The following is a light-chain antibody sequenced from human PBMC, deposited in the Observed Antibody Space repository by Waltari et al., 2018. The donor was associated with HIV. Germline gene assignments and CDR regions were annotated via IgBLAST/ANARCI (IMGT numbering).Light chain of an antibody. CDR1: HGISES. Sequence: DIQMTQSTSSLSASVGDRVTITCRASHGISESLAGYQQKPGKAPRLLLYAASRLESGVPSRFSGSGSGTDYTLTISTLLPEDFATYYCQQYYNSRPKTFGQGTKVEIK. V-gene: IGKV1-NL1*01. CDR3: QQYYNSRPKT. J-gene: IGKJ1*01. CDR2: AAS.